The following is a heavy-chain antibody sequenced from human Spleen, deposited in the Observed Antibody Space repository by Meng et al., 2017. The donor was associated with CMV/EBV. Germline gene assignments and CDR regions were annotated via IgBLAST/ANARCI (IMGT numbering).Heavy chain of an antibody. CDR3: ARGAASGVTAPDY. V-gene: IGHV3-23*01. CDR1: GFTFSGYT. Sequence: APGFTFSGYTMTWVRQAPGKGLEWVSRIRGNGGSAAYADFVQDRFTIFRDNSQNTLYLQMNSLRAEDTAIYYCARGAASGVTAPDYWGQGTLVTVSS. J-gene: IGHJ4*02. CDR2: IRGNGGSA. D-gene: IGHD2-21*02.